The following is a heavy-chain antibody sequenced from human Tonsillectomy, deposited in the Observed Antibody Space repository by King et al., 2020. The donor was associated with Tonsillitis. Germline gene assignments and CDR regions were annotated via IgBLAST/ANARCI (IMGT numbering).Heavy chain of an antibody. CDR2: SGGNGSRT. CDR3: VRIRCYDGMDV. V-gene: IGHV3-35*01. J-gene: IGHJ6*02. Sequence: VQLVESGGGLVQPGGSLRLSCAASGFTISNSDRNWVHQAPGKGMEWVSGSGGNGSRTYHADTCKGRFIISRDNARNTVYVQRNSPRAEDTAVYYCVRIRCYDGMDVWGQGTTVTVSS. CDR1: GFTISNSD.